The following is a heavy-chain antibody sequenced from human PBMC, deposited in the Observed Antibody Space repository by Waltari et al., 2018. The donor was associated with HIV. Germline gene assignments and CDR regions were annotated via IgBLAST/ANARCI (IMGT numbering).Heavy chain of an antibody. CDR1: GFTFSDAW. CDR3: ATEEGYGSGSYLDY. Sequence: EEYLVESGGDLIKPGGCLRLACSASGFTFSDAWMTWLRQAQGRGLEGVGRIENKTDGGTTDYAAAVKGRFTISRDDSKKTLFLQMNSLKTEDTAVYYCATEEGYGSGSYLDYWGQGTLLTVSS. CDR2: IENKTDGGTT. V-gene: IGHV3-15*04. D-gene: IGHD3-10*01. J-gene: IGHJ4*02.